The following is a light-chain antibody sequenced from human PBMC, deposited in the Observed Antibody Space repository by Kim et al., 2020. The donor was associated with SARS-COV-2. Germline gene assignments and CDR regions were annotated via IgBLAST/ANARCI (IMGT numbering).Light chain of an antibody. CDR2: GAF. CDR1: QDIGTS. CDR3: QQYDDLPYT. Sequence: AAVGDRVTITCQASQDIGTSVNWYRQEPGKAPKLLIYGAFSLESGVPSRFSGSGSETDFAFTISSLQPEDIATYYCQQYDDLPYTFGRGTKLEI. V-gene: IGKV1-33*01. J-gene: IGKJ2*01.